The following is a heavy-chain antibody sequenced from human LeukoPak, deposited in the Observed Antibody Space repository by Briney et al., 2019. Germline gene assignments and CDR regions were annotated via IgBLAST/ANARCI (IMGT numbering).Heavy chain of an antibody. Sequence: GGSLRLSCAASGFTFSSYAMHWVRQAPGKGLEWVAVISYDGSNKYYADSVKGRFTISRDNSKNTLYLQMNSLRAEDTAVYYCARDNSPAYYYDSSGYYSLKEHYFDYWGQGTLVTVSS. CDR1: GFTFSSYA. CDR2: ISYDGSNK. D-gene: IGHD3-22*01. J-gene: IGHJ4*02. CDR3: ARDNSPAYYYDSSGYYSLKEHYFDY. V-gene: IGHV3-30-3*01.